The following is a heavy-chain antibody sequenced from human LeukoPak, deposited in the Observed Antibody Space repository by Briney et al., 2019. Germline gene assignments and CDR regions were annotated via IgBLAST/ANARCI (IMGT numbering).Heavy chain of an antibody. V-gene: IGHV1-18*01. CDR3: ARDGLTVTTKTFDY. J-gene: IGHJ4*02. Sequence: GASVKVSCKASGYTFTTYGISWVRQAPGQGLEWMGWISAYKGNTKYAQKLQGRVTMTTDTSTSTAYMELRSLRSDDTAVYYCARDGLTVTTKTFDYWGQGTLVTVSS. CDR2: ISAYKGNT. CDR1: GYTFTTYG. D-gene: IGHD4-17*01.